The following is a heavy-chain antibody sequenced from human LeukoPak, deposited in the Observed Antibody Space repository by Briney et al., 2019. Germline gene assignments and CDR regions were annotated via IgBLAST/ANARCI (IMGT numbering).Heavy chain of an antibody. CDR3: ARSPTQGATYIFDY. Sequence: GASVKVSCKASGYTFTGYYMHWVRQAPGQGLEWMGWINPNSGGTNYAQKFQGRVTMTRDTSISTAYMELSRLRSDDTAVYYCARSPTQGATYIFDYWGQGTLVTVSS. J-gene: IGHJ4*02. V-gene: IGHV1-2*02. D-gene: IGHD1-26*01. CDR1: GYTFTGYY. CDR2: INPNSGGT.